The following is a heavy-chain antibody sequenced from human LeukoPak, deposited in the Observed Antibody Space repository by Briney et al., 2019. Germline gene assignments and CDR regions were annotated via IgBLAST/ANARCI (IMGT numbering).Heavy chain of an antibody. CDR3: ARGGGNGDY. Sequence: GGSLRLSCAASGFIFSSYGMHWVRQAPGKGLEWVAFIRYDGSNRYYADSVKGRFTVSRDNSKNTLYLQMNSLRPEDTAVYYCARGGGNGDYWGQGTLVTVSS. J-gene: IGHJ4*02. CDR1: GFIFSSYG. D-gene: IGHD2-15*01. V-gene: IGHV3-30*02. CDR2: IRYDGSNR.